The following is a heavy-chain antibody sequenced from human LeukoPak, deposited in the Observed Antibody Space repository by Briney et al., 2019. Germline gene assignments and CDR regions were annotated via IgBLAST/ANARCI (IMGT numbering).Heavy chain of an antibody. V-gene: IGHV4-4*07. CDR3: ARGGYTISSYIFDY. D-gene: IGHD3-16*02. J-gene: IGHJ4*02. Sequence: SETLSLTCSVSGGSISSYWWSWIRQPAGKGLEFIGRIYTTGRTNYNPSLKSRVSMSVDTPKNKFSLELRSVTAADTAVYFCARGGYTISSYIFDYWGQGALVTVSS. CDR2: IYTTGRT. CDR1: GGSISSYW.